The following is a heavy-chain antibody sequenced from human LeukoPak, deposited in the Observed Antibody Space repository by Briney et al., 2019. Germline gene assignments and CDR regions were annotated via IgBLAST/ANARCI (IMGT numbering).Heavy chain of an antibody. J-gene: IGHJ3*02. V-gene: IGHV3-66*01. CDR2: IYSGGST. Sequence: GGSLRLSCAASGFTVSSNYMSWVRQAPGKGLEWVSVIYSGGSTYYADSVKGRFTISRDNSKNTLYLQMGSLRAEDMAVYYCARDVGSGSKAFDIWGQGTMVTVSS. D-gene: IGHD3-10*01. CDR3: ARDVGSGSKAFDI. CDR1: GFTVSSNY.